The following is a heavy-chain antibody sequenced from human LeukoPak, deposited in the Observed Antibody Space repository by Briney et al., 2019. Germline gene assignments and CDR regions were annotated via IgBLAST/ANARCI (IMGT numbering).Heavy chain of an antibody. CDR1: GGSFSGYY. D-gene: IGHD4-17*01. J-gene: IGHJ4*02. Sequence: SETLSLTCAVYGGSFSGYYWSWIRQPPGKGLEWIGEINHSGSTNYNPSLKSRVTISVDTSKNQFSLKLSSVTAADTAVYYCARGGAGTVTTAPEISYWGQGTLVTVSS. V-gene: IGHV4-34*01. CDR2: INHSGST. CDR3: ARGGAGTVTTAPEISY.